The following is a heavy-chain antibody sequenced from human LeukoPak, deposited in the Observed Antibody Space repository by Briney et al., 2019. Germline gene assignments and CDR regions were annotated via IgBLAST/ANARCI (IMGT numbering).Heavy chain of an antibody. CDR1: GFTFSSYW. CDR2: ISQDVSHK. D-gene: IGHD5-12*01. J-gene: IGHJ4*02. CDR3: ARVGYNGWNFEN. V-gene: IGHV3-7*01. Sequence: AGALRLSCAASGFTFSSYWMSWVRQAPGKGLQSVAYISQDVSHKYYVYSVKGRFTISRDNAKNSLHLEMNSLRAEDTALYYCARVGYNGWNFENWGQGTLVTVSS.